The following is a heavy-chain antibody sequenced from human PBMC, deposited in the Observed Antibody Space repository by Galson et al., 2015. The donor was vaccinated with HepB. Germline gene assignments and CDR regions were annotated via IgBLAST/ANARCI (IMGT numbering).Heavy chain of an antibody. CDR1: GFTFSSYS. Sequence: SLRLSCAASGFTFSSYSMNWVRQAPGKGLEWVSYISSSSSTIYYADSVKGRFTISRDNAKNSLYLQMNSLRAEDTAVYYCARDYSGSYYRFDYWGQGTLVTVSS. V-gene: IGHV3-48*01. CDR3: ARDYSGSYYRFDY. J-gene: IGHJ4*02. D-gene: IGHD1-26*01. CDR2: ISSSSSTI.